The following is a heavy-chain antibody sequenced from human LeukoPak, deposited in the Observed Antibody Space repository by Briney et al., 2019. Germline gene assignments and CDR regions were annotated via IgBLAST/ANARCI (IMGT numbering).Heavy chain of an antibody. Sequence: ASVKVSCKASGYTFTGYYMHWVRQAPGQGLEWMGWINPNSGGTNYAQKFQGRFTMTRDTSISTAYMELSRLRSDDTAVYYCARERLKWLAYHPDYWGQGTLVTVSS. CDR2: INPNSGGT. D-gene: IGHD6-19*01. CDR1: GYTFTGYY. V-gene: IGHV1-2*02. J-gene: IGHJ4*02. CDR3: ARERLKWLAYHPDY.